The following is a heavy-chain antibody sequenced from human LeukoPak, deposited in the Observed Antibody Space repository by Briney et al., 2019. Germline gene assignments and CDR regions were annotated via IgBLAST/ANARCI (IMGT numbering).Heavy chain of an antibody. D-gene: IGHD2-2*01. V-gene: IGHV1-69*13. Sequence: ASVKVSCKASGGTFSSYAISWVRQAPGQGLEWMGGIIPIFGTANYAQKFQGRVTITADESTSTAYMELSSLRSEDTAVYYCAREVLGYCSSTSCCPFDPWGQGTLVTVSS. CDR3: AREVLGYCSSTSCCPFDP. CDR2: IIPIFGTA. J-gene: IGHJ5*02. CDR1: GGTFSSYA.